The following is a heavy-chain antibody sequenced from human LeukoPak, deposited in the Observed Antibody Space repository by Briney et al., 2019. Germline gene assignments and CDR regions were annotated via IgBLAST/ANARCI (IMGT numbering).Heavy chain of an antibody. CDR1: GGSFSGYY. CDR2: INHSGST. J-gene: IGHJ5*02. Sequence: SETLSLTCAVYGGSFSGYYWSWIRQPPGKGLEWIGEINHSGSTNYNPSLKSRVTISVDTSKNQFSLKLSSVTAADTAVYYCARGFSRQWLVQGWLDPWGQGTLVTVSS. V-gene: IGHV4-34*01. D-gene: IGHD6-19*01. CDR3: ARGFSRQWLVQGWLDP.